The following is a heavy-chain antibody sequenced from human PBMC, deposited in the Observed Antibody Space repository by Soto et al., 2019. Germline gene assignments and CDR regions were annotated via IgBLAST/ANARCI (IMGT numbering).Heavy chain of an antibody. CDR2: IIPIFGTA. CDR3: ARGRIADDAFDI. Sequence: VASVKVSCKASGGTFSSYAISWVRQAPGQGLEWMGGIIPIFGTANYAQKFRGRVTITADESTSTAYMELSSLRSEDTAVYYCARGRIADDAFDIWGQGTMVTVSS. CDR1: GGTFSSYA. J-gene: IGHJ3*02. D-gene: IGHD6-13*01. V-gene: IGHV1-69*13.